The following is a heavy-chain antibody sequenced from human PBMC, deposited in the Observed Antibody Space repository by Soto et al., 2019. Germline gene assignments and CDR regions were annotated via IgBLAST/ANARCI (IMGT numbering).Heavy chain of an antibody. V-gene: IGHV1-3*01. J-gene: IGHJ5*02. CDR3: ARDMARSTPAFDP. D-gene: IGHD2-15*01. Sequence: ASVKVSCKASGYTFTGYAMHWVRQAPGQRLEWMGWINAGNGNAKYSQKFQGRVTITRDTSASTAYMELSSLRSEDTAVYYCARDMARSTPAFDPWGQGTLVTVSS. CDR1: GYTFTGYA. CDR2: INAGNGNA.